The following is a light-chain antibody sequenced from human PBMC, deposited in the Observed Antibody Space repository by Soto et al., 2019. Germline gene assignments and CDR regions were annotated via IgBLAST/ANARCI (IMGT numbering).Light chain of an antibody. CDR2: DDS. CDR3: QVWDNSTDHVV. Sequence: SYELTQPPSVSVAPGQTARITCGGANIGTKSVHWYQQRPGQAPVLVVYDDSDRPSRIPERFSGSNSGNTATLTISRVEAGDETDFYCQVWDNSTDHVVFGGGPKVTVL. CDR1: NIGTKS. J-gene: IGLJ2*01. V-gene: IGLV3-21*02.